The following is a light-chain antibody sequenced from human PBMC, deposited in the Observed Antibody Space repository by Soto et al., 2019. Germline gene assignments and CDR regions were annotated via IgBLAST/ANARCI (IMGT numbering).Light chain of an antibody. J-gene: IGKJ2*01. CDR3: QQYGTSAMFT. CDR1: QSVSSSY. CDR2: GAS. V-gene: IGKV3-20*01. Sequence: EIVLTQSPGTLSLSPGDRATLSCRASQSVSSSYLAWYQQKPGQAPSLLIYGASNRATGIPDRFSGGGSGTDFTLTISRLETEDFAVYYCQQYGTSAMFTFGQGTKLEIK.